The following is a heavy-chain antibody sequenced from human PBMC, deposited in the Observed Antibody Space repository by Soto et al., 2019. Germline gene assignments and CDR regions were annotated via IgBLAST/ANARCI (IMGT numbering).Heavy chain of an antibody. D-gene: IGHD4-17*01. CDR2: VYFVGNS. J-gene: IGHJ4*02. V-gene: IGHV4-39*01. CDR3: VRFYGDYGNGVKRRYFDF. Sequence: QVQLQESGPGLVKPSETLSLTCTVSGDSISSASYFWGWIRQPPGKVLEWIGSVYFVGNSYYNPSLKSRVSISVDASKNQFSLRLSSMTAADTGVYYCVRFYGDYGNGVKRRYFDFWGKGTLVTVSS. CDR1: GDSISSASYF.